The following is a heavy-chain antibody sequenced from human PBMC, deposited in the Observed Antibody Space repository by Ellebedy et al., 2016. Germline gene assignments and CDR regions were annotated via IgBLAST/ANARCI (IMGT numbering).Heavy chain of an antibody. CDR3: AREVYVAGSHHYGLDV. CDR2: SHHSGSS. J-gene: IGHJ6*02. V-gene: IGHV4-59*12. CDR1: GGSIGNYY. Sequence: SETLSLTCTVSGGSIGNYYWNWIRQSPGRGLEWIGYSHHSGSSNYNPSLRSRVTMSIDTSKNQFSVRLSSVTAADTALYYCAREVYVAGSHHYGLDVWGQGTTVTVSS. D-gene: IGHD2-8*01.